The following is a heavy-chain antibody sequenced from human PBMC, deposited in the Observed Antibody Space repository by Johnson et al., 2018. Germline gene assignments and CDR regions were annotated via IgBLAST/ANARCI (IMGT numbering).Heavy chain of an antibody. CDR3: AKDNGPTMRRSFQH. CDR1: GFTFSNYG. V-gene: IGHV3-30*18. D-gene: IGHD3-22*01. CDR2: ISYDGSNK. J-gene: IGHJ1*01. Sequence: VQLVETGGGVVQPGRSLRLSCAASGFTFSNYGMHWVRQAPGKGLEWVTVISYDGSNKQYADSVKGRFTISRDNSKNTLYLQMNSLRVEDTAVYYCAKDNGPTMRRSFQHWGQGTLVTVAS.